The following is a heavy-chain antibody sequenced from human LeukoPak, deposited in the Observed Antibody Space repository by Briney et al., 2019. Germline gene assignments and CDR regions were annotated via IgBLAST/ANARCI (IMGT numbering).Heavy chain of an antibody. Sequence: ASVKVSCKASGYTFTTYGISWVRQAPGQGLECMGWINPYNGNTSYAQKLQGRVTMTTDTSTSTAYMELSSLRSEDTAAYYCAREGEVIVTDNLFYWGQGTLVTVSS. V-gene: IGHV1-18*01. J-gene: IGHJ4*02. CDR1: GYTFTTYG. D-gene: IGHD2-21*01. CDR3: AREGEVIVTDNLFY. CDR2: INPYNGNT.